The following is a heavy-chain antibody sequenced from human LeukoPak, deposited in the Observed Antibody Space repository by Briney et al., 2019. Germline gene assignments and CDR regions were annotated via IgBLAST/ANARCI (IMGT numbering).Heavy chain of an antibody. Sequence: KRGESLKISCQGSGYSFTSYWICWVRQMPGRGLEWMGRIDPADSQTNYSPSFKGHVTISADKSISTAYLQWSTLKASDTAMYYCARQLTSGDCDYWGQGTLVTVSS. CDR1: GYSFTSYW. CDR2: IDPADSQT. CDR3: ARQLTSGDCDY. D-gene: IGHD1-1*01. V-gene: IGHV5-10-1*01. J-gene: IGHJ4*02.